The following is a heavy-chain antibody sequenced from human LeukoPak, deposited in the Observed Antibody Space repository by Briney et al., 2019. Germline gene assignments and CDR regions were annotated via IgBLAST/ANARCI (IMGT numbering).Heavy chain of an antibody. J-gene: IGHJ3*02. CDR2: MNPNSGNT. CDR3: ARGTLKRGRNYYDSSGYYAFDI. D-gene: IGHD3-22*01. CDR1: GYTFTSYD. V-gene: IGHV1-8*01. Sequence: ASVKVSCKASGYTFTSYDINWVRQATGQGLEWMGWMNPNSGNTGYAQKFQGRVTMTRNTSISTAYMELSSLRSEDTAVYYCARGTLKRGRNYYDSSGYYAFDIWGQGTMVTVSS.